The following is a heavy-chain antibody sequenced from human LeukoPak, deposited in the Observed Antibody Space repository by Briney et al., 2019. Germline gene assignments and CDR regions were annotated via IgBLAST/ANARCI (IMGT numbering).Heavy chain of an antibody. CDR1: GGTYSSYA. Sequence: SVKVSCKASGGTYSSYAISWVRQAPGQGLEWMGGIIPIFGTANYAQKFQGRVTITADESTSTAYMELSSLRSEDTAVYYCARVRCSGGSCYSEAFDIWGQGTMVTVSS. CDR2: IIPIFGTA. CDR3: ARVRCSGGSCYSEAFDI. J-gene: IGHJ3*02. V-gene: IGHV1-69*13. D-gene: IGHD2-15*01.